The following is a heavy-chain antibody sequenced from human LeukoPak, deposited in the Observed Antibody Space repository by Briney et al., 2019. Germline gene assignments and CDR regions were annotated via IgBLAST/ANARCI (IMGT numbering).Heavy chain of an antibody. V-gene: IGHV3-21*01. D-gene: IGHD5-18*01. CDR2: ISSSSSYI. J-gene: IGHJ4*02. CDR1: GFTFSSYS. Sequence: GGSLRLSCAASGFTFSSYSMNWVRQAPGKGLEWVSSISSSSSYIYYADSVKGRFTISRDNAKNSLYLQMNSLRAEDTAVYYCARVKLPSRYSYGYHYWGQGTLVTVSS. CDR3: ARVKLPSRYSYGYHY.